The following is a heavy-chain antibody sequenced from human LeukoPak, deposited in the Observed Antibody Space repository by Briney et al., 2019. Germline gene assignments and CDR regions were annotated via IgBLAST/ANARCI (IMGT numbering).Heavy chain of an antibody. Sequence: GGSLRLSCAASGFTVSSNYMSWVRQAPGKGLEWVSVIYSGGSTYYADSVKGRFTISRDNSKNTLYLQMNNLRAEGTAVYYCARGFTYYYDSSGYYSDAFDIWGQGTMVTVSS. J-gene: IGHJ3*02. D-gene: IGHD3-22*01. CDR3: ARGFTYYYDSSGYYSDAFDI. CDR2: IYSGGST. V-gene: IGHV3-53*01. CDR1: GFTVSSNY.